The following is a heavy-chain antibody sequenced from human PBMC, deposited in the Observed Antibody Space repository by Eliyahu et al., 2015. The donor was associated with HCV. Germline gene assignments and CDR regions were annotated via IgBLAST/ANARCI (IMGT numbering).Heavy chain of an antibody. CDR2: IRSKAYGGTT. CDR3: TRGSIVLMVYASESFDP. D-gene: IGHD2-8*01. V-gene: IGHV3-49*05. Sequence: EVQLVESGGGLVKPGRSLRLSCTASGFTFGXYAMSWFRQAPGKGLEWVGFIRSKAYGGTTEYAASVKGRFTISRDDSKSIAYLQMNSLKTEDTAVYYCTRGSIVLMVYASESFDPWGQGTLVTVSS. CDR1: GFTFGXYA. J-gene: IGHJ5*02.